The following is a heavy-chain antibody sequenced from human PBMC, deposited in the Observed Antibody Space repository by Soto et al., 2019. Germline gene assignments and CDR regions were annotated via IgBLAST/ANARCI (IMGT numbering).Heavy chain of an antibody. CDR1: GGSISSSNW. V-gene: IGHV4-4*02. D-gene: IGHD6-13*01. J-gene: IGHJ5*02. Sequence: SETLSLTCAVSGGSISSSNWWSWVRQPPGKGLEWIGEIYHSGSTNYNPSLKSRVTISVDKSKNQFSLKLSSVTAADTAVYYCARLRIAAAVPVPAWFDPWGQGALVTVSS. CDR2: IYHSGST. CDR3: ARLRIAAAVPVPAWFDP.